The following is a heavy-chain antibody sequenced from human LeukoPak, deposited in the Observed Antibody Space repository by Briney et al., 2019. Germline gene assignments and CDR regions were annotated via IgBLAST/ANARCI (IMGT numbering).Heavy chain of an antibody. CDR1: GFTVSSNS. J-gene: IGHJ4*02. Sequence: GGSLRLSCTVSGFTVSSNSMSWVRQAPGKGLEWVSFIYSDNTHYSDSVKGRFTISRDNSKNTLYLQMNRLRAEDTAVYYCARRAGAYSHPYDYWGQGTLVTVSS. D-gene: IGHD4/OR15-4a*01. CDR2: IYSDNT. V-gene: IGHV3-53*01. CDR3: ARRAGAYSHPYDY.